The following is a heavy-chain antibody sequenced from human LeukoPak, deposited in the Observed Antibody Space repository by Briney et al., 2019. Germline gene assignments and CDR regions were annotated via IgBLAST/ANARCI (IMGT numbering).Heavy chain of an antibody. Sequence: ASVKVSCKASGYTFAAYFIHWVRQDPGQGLEWMGRINPNGGDTNYAQKFQGRVTMTGDTSISTAYMELSSLRSDDTAMYYCARVGFTSSWSNFDYWGQGTLVTVSS. CDR1: GYTFAAYF. D-gene: IGHD6-13*01. V-gene: IGHV1-2*06. CDR3: ARVGFTSSWSNFDY. CDR2: INPNGGDT. J-gene: IGHJ4*02.